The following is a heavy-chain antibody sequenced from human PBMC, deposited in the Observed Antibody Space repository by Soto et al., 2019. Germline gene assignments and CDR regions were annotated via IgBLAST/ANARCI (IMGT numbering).Heavy chain of an antibody. CDR3: ARGGWELLHYYYGMDV. V-gene: IGHV1-18*01. J-gene: IGHJ6*02. Sequence: ASVKVSCKASGYTFTSYGISWVRQAPGQGLEWMGWISAYNGNTNYAQKLQGRVTMTTDTSTSTAYMEPRSLRSDDTAVYYCARGGWELLHYYYGMDVWGQGTTVTVSS. CDR1: GYTFTSYG. CDR2: ISAYNGNT. D-gene: IGHD1-26*01.